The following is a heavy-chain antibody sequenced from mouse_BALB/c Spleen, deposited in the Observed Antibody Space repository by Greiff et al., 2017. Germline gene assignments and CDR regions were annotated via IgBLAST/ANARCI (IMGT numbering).Heavy chain of an antibody. V-gene: IGHV5-4*02. Sequence: EVQVVESGGGLVKPGGSLKLSCAASGFTFSDYYMYWVRQTPEKRLEWVATISDGGSYTYYPDSVKGRFTISRDNAKNNLYLQMSSLKSEDTAMYYCARDHYYGSSFDYWGQGTTLTVSS. CDR3: ARDHYYGSSFDY. CDR1: GFTFSDYY. D-gene: IGHD1-1*01. CDR2: ISDGGSYT. J-gene: IGHJ2*01.